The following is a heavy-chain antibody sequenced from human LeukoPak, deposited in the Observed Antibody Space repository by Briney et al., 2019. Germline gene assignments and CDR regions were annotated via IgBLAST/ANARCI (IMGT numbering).Heavy chain of an antibody. D-gene: IGHD2/OR15-2a*01. J-gene: IGHJ4*02. CDR3: AKAPERSCNDAACYPLDY. Sequence: GGSLRLSCAASGFSFSSYDMHWVRQAPGQGLEWVSYISSSGSPIYYADSVKGRFTISRDNAKNLLYLQMNSLRVGDTAVYYCAKAPERSCNDAACYPLDYWGQGTLVTVSS. CDR1: GFSFSSYD. CDR2: ISSSGSPI. V-gene: IGHV3-48*03.